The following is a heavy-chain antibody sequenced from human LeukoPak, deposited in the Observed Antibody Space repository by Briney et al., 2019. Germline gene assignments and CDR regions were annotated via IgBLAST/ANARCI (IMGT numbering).Heavy chain of an antibody. D-gene: IGHD2-15*01. CDR2: ISSSSNYI. V-gene: IGHV3-21*01. CDR3: ARALQGSYAMDA. CDR1: GFTFNTYS. J-gene: IGHJ6*02. Sequence: GGSLRLSCATSGFTFNTYSLNWVRQAPGKRLEWVSSISSSSNYISYAESVKGRFTVSRVNAKSSLYLQMNSLRAEDTATYYCARALQGSYAMDAWGQGATVIVSS.